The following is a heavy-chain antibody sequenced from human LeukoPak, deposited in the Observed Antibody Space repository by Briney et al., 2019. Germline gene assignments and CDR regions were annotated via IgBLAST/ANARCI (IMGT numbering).Heavy chain of an antibody. CDR1: GGSFSGYY. J-gene: IGHJ4*02. V-gene: IGHV4-34*01. CDR3: ASRDFWSGYYLAY. D-gene: IGHD3-3*01. CDR2: INHSGST. Sequence: PSQTLSLTCAVYGGSFSGYYWSWIRQPPGKGLEWIGEINHSGSTNYNPSLKSRVTISVDTSKNQFSLKLSSVTAADTAVYYCASRDFWSGYYLAYWGQGTLVTVSS.